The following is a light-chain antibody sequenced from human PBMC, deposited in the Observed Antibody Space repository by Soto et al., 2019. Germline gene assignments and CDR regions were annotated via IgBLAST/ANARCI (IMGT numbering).Light chain of an antibody. CDR2: VNT. J-gene: IGLJ2*01. CDR3: AAWDDSLNGPV. V-gene: IGLV2-14*02. Sequence: QSALTQPASVSGSPGQSITISCTGTSSDVGSYNLVSWYQHHPGKAPKLLIYVNTQRPSGVSDRFSGSKSGNTASLAIDGLQSDDEADYYCAAWDDSLNGPVFGGGTKLTVL. CDR1: SSDVGSYNL.